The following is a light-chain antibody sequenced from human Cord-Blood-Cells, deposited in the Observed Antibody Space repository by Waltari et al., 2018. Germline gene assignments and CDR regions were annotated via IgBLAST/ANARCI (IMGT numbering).Light chain of an antibody. V-gene: IGLV2-14*01. J-gene: IGLJ1*01. Sequence: QSALTQPASVSGSPGQSITIPCTGTSSNVGGYNYVSWYQPHPGKAPKLLIYEVSNRPSGVSNRFSGSKSGNTASLTISGLQAEDEADYYCSSYTSSSTYVFGTGTKVTVL. CDR3: SSYTSSSTYV. CDR2: EVS. CDR1: SSNVGGYNY.